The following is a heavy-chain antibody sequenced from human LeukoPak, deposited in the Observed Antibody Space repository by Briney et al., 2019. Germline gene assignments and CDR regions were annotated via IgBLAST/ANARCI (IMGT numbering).Heavy chain of an antibody. V-gene: IGHV4-39*07. CDR3: ARAYKGIAAAGAGY. CDR1: GGSISSSSYS. D-gene: IGHD6-13*01. Sequence: PSETLSLTCTVSGGSISSSSYSWGWIRQPPGKGLEWIGSIYYSGSTYYNPSLKSRVTISVDTSKNQFSLKLSSVTAADTAVYYCARAYKGIAAAGAGYWGQGTLVTVSS. J-gene: IGHJ4*02. CDR2: IYYSGST.